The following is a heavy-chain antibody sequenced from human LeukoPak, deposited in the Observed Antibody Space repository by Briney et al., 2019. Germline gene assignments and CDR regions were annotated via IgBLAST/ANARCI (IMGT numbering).Heavy chain of an antibody. CDR1: GFTFSSYA. D-gene: IGHD6-19*01. CDR2: ISGTGGTT. J-gene: IGHJ4*02. Sequence: PGGSLRLSCAASGFTFSSYAMSWVRQAPGKGLEWVSVISGTGGTTYYADSVEGRFTISRDISKNTLYLQMNSLRAEDTAVYYCAKEAEAVAGPLDYWGQGTLVTVSS. V-gene: IGHV3-23*01. CDR3: AKEAEAVAGPLDY.